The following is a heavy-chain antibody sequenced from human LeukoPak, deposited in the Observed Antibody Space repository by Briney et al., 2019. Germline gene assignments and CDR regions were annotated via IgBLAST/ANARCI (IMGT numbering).Heavy chain of an antibody. CDR1: GFTFSSYA. CDR3: ARQYYLDY. Sequence: PGGSLRLSCAASGFTFSSYAMSWVRQAPGKGLEWVANIKHDGSEKYYVDSVKGRFTISRDNAKDSLYLQMNSLRAEDAAVYYCARQYYLDYWGQGILVTVSS. CDR2: IKHDGSEK. J-gene: IGHJ4*02. V-gene: IGHV3-7*01.